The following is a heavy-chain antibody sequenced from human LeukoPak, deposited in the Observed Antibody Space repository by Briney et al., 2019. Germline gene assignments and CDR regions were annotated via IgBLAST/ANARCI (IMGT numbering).Heavy chain of an antibody. D-gene: IGHD3-10*01. CDR2: INPSGGST. V-gene: IGHV1-46*01. Sequence: ASVKVSCKASGYTFTSYYMHWVRQAPGQGVEWMGIINPSGGSTRYAQKFQGRVTMTRDTSTSTVYMELSSLRSEDTAVYYCARGGRGSGSYYQPPYYYYYGMDVWGQGTTVTVSS. CDR3: ARGGRGSGSYYQPPYYYYYGMDV. J-gene: IGHJ6*02. CDR1: GYTFTSYY.